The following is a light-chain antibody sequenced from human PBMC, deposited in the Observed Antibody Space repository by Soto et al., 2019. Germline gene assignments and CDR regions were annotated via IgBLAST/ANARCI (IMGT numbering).Light chain of an antibody. CDR3: QQYVSSPLT. J-gene: IGKJ4*01. CDR2: GAS. CDR1: QSVSSSY. V-gene: IGKV3-20*01. Sequence: DIELTQSPCTLSLSPGERATLSCRASQSVSSSYLAWYQQKPGQAPSLLIYGASSRATGIPDRFSGSGSGTDFTLTISRLEAEDSAVYYCQQYVSSPLTFGGGTKVEIK.